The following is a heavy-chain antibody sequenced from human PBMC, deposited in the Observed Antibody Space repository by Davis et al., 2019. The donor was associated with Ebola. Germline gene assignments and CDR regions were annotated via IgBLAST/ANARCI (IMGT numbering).Heavy chain of an antibody. CDR1: GGSISGYY. Sequence: PSETLSLTCTISGGSISGYYCSWIRQPPGKGLEWIGYIFNTWSPSYSPSLKSRVTMSVDTSKNQFSLTLRSVTAADTAVYYCARGYYYMDVWGKGTTVTVSS. J-gene: IGHJ6*03. V-gene: IGHV4-59*01. CDR2: IFNTWSP. CDR3: ARGYYYMDV.